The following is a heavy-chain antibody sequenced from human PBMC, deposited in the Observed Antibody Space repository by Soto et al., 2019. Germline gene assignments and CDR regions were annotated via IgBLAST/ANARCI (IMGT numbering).Heavy chain of an antibody. J-gene: IGHJ6*02. Sequence: QVQLVQSGAEVKKPGASVKVSCKASGYTFTGYYMHWVRQAPGQGLEWMGWINPNSGGTNYAQKFQGWVTMTRDTPISTAYRELSRLRSDDTAVYYCARAKGEITIFGVVYGMDVWGQGTTVTVSS. D-gene: IGHD3-3*01. CDR3: ARAKGEITIFGVVYGMDV. V-gene: IGHV1-2*04. CDR1: GYTFTGYY. CDR2: INPNSGGT.